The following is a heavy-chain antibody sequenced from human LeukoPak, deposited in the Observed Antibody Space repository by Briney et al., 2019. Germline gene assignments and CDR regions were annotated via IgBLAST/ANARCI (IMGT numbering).Heavy chain of an antibody. D-gene: IGHD3-22*01. Sequence: GGSLRLSWSASGFSFSTFPMHWVRQAPGKGLEWVALIQDDGATTNYADSVRGRFTISRDNSKSTVYLQMNSLKPDDTAVYYCATQSITLVVVISSFDYWGQGTLVTVSS. V-gene: IGHV3-30*02. CDR2: IQDDGATT. J-gene: IGHJ4*02. CDR1: GFSFSTFP. CDR3: ATQSITLVVVISSFDY.